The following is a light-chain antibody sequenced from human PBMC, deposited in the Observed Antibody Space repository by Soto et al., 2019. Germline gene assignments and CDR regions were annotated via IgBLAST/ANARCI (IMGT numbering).Light chain of an antibody. CDR2: GAS. CDR3: QQYGSSPWT. Sequence: IVLTQSPGTLSLSPGERATLSCRASQSFNITSLAWYQHKPGQAPRLLIHGASSRATGIPDRFSGSGSGTDFTLTISRLEPEDFAVYYCQQYGSSPWTFGQGTKVDIK. CDR1: QSFNITS. J-gene: IGKJ1*01. V-gene: IGKV3-20*01.